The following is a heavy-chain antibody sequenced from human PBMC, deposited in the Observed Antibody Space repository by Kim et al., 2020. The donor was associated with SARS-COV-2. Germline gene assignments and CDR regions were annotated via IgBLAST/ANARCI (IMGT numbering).Heavy chain of an antibody. CDR3: ARGGITIFGVVTVPFDP. D-gene: IGHD3-3*01. CDR2: MNPNSGNT. J-gene: IGHJ5*02. CDR1: GYTFTSYD. Sequence: ASVKVSCKASGYTFTSYDINWVRQATGQGLEWMGWMNPNSGNTGYAQKFQGRVTMTRNTSISTAYMELSSLRSEDTAVYYCARGGITIFGVVTVPFDPWGQGTLVTVSS. V-gene: IGHV1-8*01.